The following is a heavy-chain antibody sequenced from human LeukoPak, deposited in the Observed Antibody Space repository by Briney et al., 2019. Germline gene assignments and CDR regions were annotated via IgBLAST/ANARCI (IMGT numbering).Heavy chain of an antibody. CDR2: IYHSGST. J-gene: IGHJ4*02. CDR3: ARVDNWGFYFDY. CDR1: SYSISSGYC. Sequence: SETLSLTCAVSSYSISSGYCWGWIRQPPGKGLEWIGSIYHSGSTYYDPSLKSRVTISVDTSKNQFSLKLSSVTAADTAVYYCARVDNWGFYFDYWGQGTLVTVSS. V-gene: IGHV4-38-2*01. D-gene: IGHD7-27*01.